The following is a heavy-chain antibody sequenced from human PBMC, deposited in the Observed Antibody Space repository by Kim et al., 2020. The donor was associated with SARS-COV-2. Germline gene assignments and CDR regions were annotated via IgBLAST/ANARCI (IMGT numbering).Heavy chain of an antibody. D-gene: IGHD3-22*01. CDR1: GGSISSYY. CDR3: ARGPGYYYDSDAFDI. V-gene: IGHV4-59*13. J-gene: IGHJ3*02. Sequence: SETLSLTCTVSGGSISSYYWSWIRQPPGKGLEWIGYIYYSGSTNYNPSLKSRVTISVDTSKNQFSLKLSSVTAADTAVYYCARGPGYYYDSDAFDIWGQGTMVTVSS. CDR2: IYYSGST.